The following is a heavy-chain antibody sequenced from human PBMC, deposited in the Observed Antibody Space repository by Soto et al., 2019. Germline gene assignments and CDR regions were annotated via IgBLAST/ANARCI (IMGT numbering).Heavy chain of an antibody. CDR1: GFTFSSYA. Sequence: GGSLRLSCAASGFTFSSYAMHWVRQAPGKGLEWVSRINSDGTTITYADSVKGRFTISRDNAKNTLYLQMNSLRAEDTAVYYCARGTQTTVTTRLFDCWGQGTLVTVSS. D-gene: IGHD4-17*01. J-gene: IGHJ4*02. V-gene: IGHV3-74*01. CDR3: ARGTQTTVTTRLFDC. CDR2: INSDGTTI.